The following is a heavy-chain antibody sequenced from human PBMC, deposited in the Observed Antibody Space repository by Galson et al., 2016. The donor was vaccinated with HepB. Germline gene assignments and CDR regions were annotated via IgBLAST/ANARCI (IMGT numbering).Heavy chain of an antibody. D-gene: IGHD4-11*01. Sequence: SVKVSCKASGDTFASYDINWLRQATGQGLEWMGWMNPNSGNTGYAQKFQGRVTMTRNTSISTAYMELSSLTSEDTAVCYCARGSDYSNYVAVYWGQGTLVTASS. V-gene: IGHV1-8*01. CDR2: MNPNSGNT. CDR1: GDTFASYD. J-gene: IGHJ4*02. CDR3: ARGSDYSNYVAVY.